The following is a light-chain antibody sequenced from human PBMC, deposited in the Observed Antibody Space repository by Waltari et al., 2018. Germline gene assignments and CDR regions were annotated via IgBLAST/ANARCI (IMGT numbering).Light chain of an antibody. V-gene: IGLV1-47*01. CDR1: STNIGTNY. CDR2: KTN. Sequence: QSVLTQPPSASGTPGQSVPISCSGGSTNIGTNYVSWYQQLPGGAPKLLISKTNQRPSGVPDRFSGSKSGTSASLAISGLRSEDEADYYCAAWDDSLYVALFGGGTKLTVL. CDR3: AAWDDSLYVAL. J-gene: IGLJ3*02.